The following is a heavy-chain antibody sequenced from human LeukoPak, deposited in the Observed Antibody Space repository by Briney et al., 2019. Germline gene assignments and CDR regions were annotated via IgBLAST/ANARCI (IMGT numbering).Heavy chain of an antibody. Sequence: SETLSLTCTVSGGSISRGDYYWSWIRQPPGKGLEWIGCIYYSGSTYYNPSLKSRVTISVDTSKNQFSLKLSSVTAADTAVYYCARAAMGITMVRGGNDYWGQGTLVTVSS. D-gene: IGHD3-10*01. CDR1: GGSISRGDYY. CDR3: ARAAMGITMVRGGNDY. V-gene: IGHV4-30-4*08. J-gene: IGHJ4*02. CDR2: IYYSGST.